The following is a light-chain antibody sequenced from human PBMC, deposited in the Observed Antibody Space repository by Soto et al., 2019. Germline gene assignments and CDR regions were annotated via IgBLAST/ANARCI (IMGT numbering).Light chain of an antibody. CDR2: DVS. V-gene: IGLV2-14*01. Sequence: QSVLTQPASVSGSPGQSITISCTGTSSDVGRYNYVSWYQQHPGKAPKLMIHDVSNRPSGVSDRFSGSKSGNTASLTISGLQAEDEADYYCSSYTSSSTLYPFGTGTKLTVL. CDR1: SSDVGRYNY. CDR3: SSYTSSSTLYP. J-gene: IGLJ1*01.